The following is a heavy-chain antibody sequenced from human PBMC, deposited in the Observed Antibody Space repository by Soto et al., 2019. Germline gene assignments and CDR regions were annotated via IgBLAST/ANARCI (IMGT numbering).Heavy chain of an antibody. Sequence: GGSLRLSCTASGFTFGDYAMSWFRQAPGKGLDWVGFIRSKAYGGTTEYAASVKGRFTISRDDSKSIAYLQMNSLKTEDTAVYYCTRSVDIVVVPAAIGFDNWGQGTLVTVSS. CDR3: TRSVDIVVVPAAIGFDN. J-gene: IGHJ4*02. D-gene: IGHD2-2*03. CDR1: GFTFGDYA. CDR2: IRSKAYGGTT. V-gene: IGHV3-49*03.